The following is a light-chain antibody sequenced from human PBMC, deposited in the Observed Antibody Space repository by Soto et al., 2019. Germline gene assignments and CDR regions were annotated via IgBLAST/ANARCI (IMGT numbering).Light chain of an antibody. CDR2: DVT. V-gene: IGLV2-11*01. CDR3: CSFAGSYSYV. Sequence: SALTQPRSVSGSPGQSVTISCTGTSSDVGRYDYVSWYQQYPGEAPKLIIYDVTERPSGVPDRFSGSKSGNTASLTIPGLRAEDEAAYSCCSFAGSYSYVFGRGTKVTVL. CDR1: SSDVGRYDY. J-gene: IGLJ1*01.